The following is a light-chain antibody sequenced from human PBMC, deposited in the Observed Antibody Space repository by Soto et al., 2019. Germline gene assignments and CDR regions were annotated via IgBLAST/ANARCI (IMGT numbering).Light chain of an antibody. Sequence: DIQMTQSPSSLSASVGDRVIITCRASQSINTYLNWYQQKPGKAPKLLIYTAFRLQSGVPSRISGAGSGTDFPLTIRRLQSEDFATYYCQQSYIAPLPFGGGTKVEIK. CDR2: TAF. V-gene: IGKV1-39*01. CDR1: QSINTY. J-gene: IGKJ4*02. CDR3: QQSYIAPLP.